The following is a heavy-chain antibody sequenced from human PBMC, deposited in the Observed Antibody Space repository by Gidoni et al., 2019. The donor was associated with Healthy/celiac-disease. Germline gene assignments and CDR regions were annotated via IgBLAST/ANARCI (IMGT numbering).Heavy chain of an antibody. CDR2: IYTSGST. CDR1: GGSISSYY. J-gene: IGHJ4*02. Sequence: QVQLQESGPGLVKPSETLSLTCHVSGGSISSYYWSWIRQPAGKGLEWIGRIYTSGSTNYNPSLKSRVTMSVDTSKNQFSLKLSSVTAADTAVYYCARTRLRAEYSSSWYTFDYWGQGTLVTVSS. D-gene: IGHD6-13*01. V-gene: IGHV4-4*07. CDR3: ARTRLRAEYSSSWYTFDY.